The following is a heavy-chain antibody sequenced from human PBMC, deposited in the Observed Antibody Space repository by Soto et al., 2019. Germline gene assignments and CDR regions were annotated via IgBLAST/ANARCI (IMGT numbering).Heavy chain of an antibody. J-gene: IGHJ4*02. V-gene: IGHV1-69*02. D-gene: IGHD3-10*01. CDR2: IIPILGIA. CDR1: GGTFSSYT. Sequence: QVQLVQSGAEVKKPGSSVKVSCKASGGTFSSYTISWVRQAPGQGLEWMGRIIPILGIANYAQKFQGRVTXXAXKXXSTAYMELRSLRSEDTAVYYCARVMEEEYGSGIDYWGQGTLVTVSS. CDR3: ARVMEEEYGSGIDY.